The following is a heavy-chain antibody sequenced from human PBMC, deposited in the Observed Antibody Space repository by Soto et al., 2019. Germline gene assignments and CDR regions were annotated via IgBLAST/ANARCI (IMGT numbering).Heavy chain of an antibody. J-gene: IGHJ4*02. CDR2: MNPNNNNT. Sequence: QVKLVQSGAEVKKPGASVKVSCKASGYTFTSYDINWVRQATGQGLEWMGWMNPNNNNTGYAQKLQGRVTMTRNTSISTAYMELSSLGSEDTAVYYCARGPHPYFNDYWGQGTRVTFPS. CDR1: GYTFTSYD. CDR3: ARGPHPYFNDY. V-gene: IGHV1-8*01. D-gene: IGHD2-8*01.